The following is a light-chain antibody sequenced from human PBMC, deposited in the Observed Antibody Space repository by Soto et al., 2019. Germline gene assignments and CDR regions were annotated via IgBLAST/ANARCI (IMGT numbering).Light chain of an antibody. CDR3: QQAHSFPLT. V-gene: IGKV1-12*01. CDR2: DTS. Sequence: DIQMTQSPSSVSASVGDRVTITCRASQDVSTWLAWYQHKPGKAPNLLIHDTSILQSGVPPRFSGSGSGTEFTLTISSLQPEDFATYYCQQAHSFPLTFGGGTKVDIK. CDR1: QDVSTW. J-gene: IGKJ4*01.